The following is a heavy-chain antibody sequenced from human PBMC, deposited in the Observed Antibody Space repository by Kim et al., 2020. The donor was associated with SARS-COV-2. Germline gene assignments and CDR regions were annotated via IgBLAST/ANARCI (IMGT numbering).Heavy chain of an antibody. V-gene: IGHV4-59*01. Sequence: SETLSLTCTASGASISSYYWSWIRQSPEKGLEWIGYIDYSGSTNYNPSLQSRVTISVDTSKNQFSLRLSSVTAADTAVYYCARGGIVGATNNWFDPWGQGALATVSS. CDR1: GASISSYY. CDR3: ARGGIVGATNNWFDP. D-gene: IGHD1-26*01. CDR2: IDYSGST. J-gene: IGHJ5*02.